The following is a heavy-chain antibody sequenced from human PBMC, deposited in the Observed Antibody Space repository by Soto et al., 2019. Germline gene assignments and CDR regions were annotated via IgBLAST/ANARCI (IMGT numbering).Heavy chain of an antibody. CDR3: AGDLTVSPSWCFDL. Sequence: QVQLVESGGGVVQPGRSLRLSCAASGFTFSSHAMHWVRQAPGKGLEWVAVISFDGINQFYADSVKGRLTISRDNSKNTLYLQMNSRRAEDTAVYYCAGDLTVSPSWCFDLWGRGTLVTVSS. CDR2: ISFDGINQ. J-gene: IGHJ2*01. CDR1: GFTFSSHA. V-gene: IGHV3-30-3*01. D-gene: IGHD4-17*01.